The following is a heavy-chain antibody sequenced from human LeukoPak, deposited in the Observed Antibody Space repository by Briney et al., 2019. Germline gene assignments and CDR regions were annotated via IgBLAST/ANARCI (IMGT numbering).Heavy chain of an antibody. CDR3: ARVASKGGMDV. D-gene: IGHD5/OR15-5a*01. V-gene: IGHV4-59*01. J-gene: IGHJ6*02. CDR2: VHYTWNT. CDR1: GGSIGSYH. Sequence: PSETLSLTCSVSGGSIGSYHWSWIRQPPGKGLEWIGHVHYTWNTKYNPSPTGRVSISLDRSKNQFSLSLSSLTAADTAVYYCARVASKGGMDVWGQGTTVIVSS.